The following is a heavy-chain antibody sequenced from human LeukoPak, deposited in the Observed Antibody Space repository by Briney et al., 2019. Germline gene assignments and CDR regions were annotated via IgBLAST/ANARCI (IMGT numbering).Heavy chain of an antibody. CDR1: GGSISSYY. V-gene: IGHV4-59*01. D-gene: IGHD5-18*01. CDR2: IYYSGST. CDR3: ARDRVEDTAMVRRYYYYYMDV. Sequence: NPSETLSLTCTVSGGSISSYYWRWIRQPPGKELEGIGYIYYSGSTNYNPSLKSRVTISVDTSKNQFSLKLSSVTAADAAVYYCARDRVEDTAMVRRYYYYYMDVWGKGTTVTVSS. J-gene: IGHJ6*03.